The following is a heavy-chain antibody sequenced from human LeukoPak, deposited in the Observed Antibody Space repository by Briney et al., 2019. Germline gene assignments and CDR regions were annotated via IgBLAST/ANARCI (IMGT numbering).Heavy chain of an antibody. Sequence: ASVKVSCKASGYTFTSYYMHWVRQAPGQGLEWMGIIDPSGGSTSYAQKFQGRVTMTRDTSTSTVYMELSSLRSEDTAVYYCARDDPATGPDYWGQGTLVTVSS. CDR3: ARDDPATGPDY. V-gene: IGHV1-46*01. CDR2: IDPSGGST. CDR1: GYTFTSYY. J-gene: IGHJ4*02. D-gene: IGHD5-18*01.